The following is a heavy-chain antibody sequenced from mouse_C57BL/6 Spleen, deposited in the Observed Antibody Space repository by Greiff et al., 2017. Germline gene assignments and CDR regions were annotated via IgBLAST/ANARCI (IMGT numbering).Heavy chain of an antibody. Sequence: EVKLQESGPELVKPGASVKISCKASGYSFTGYYMNWVKQSPEKSLEWIGEINPSTGGTTYNQKFKAKATLTVDKSSSTAYMQLKSLTSEDSAVYYCATFYYYGSSPFDYWGQGTTLTVSS. V-gene: IGHV1-42*01. CDR2: INPSTGGT. CDR1: GYSFTGYY. J-gene: IGHJ2*01. D-gene: IGHD1-1*01. CDR3: ATFYYYGSSPFDY.